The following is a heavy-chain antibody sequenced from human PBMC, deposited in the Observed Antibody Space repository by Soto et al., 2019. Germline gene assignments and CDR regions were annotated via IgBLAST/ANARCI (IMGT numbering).Heavy chain of an antibody. CDR2: IIPIFGTA. Sequence: SVKVSCKASGGTFSGYAISWVRQAPGQGLEWMGGIIPIFGTANYAQKFQGRVTITADESTSTAYMELSSLRSEDTAVYYCARGPPRLTGTVFDYWGQGTLVTVSS. J-gene: IGHJ4*02. CDR3: ARGPPRLTGTVFDY. CDR1: GGTFSGYA. V-gene: IGHV1-69*13. D-gene: IGHD1-20*01.